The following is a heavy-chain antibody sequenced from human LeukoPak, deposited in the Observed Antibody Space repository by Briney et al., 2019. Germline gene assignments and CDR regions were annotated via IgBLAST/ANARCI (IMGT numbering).Heavy chain of an antibody. CDR3: ARDSSDVLLWFGEPPYYGMDV. V-gene: IGHV1-69*04. D-gene: IGHD3-10*01. CDR1: GGTFSSYA. J-gene: IGHJ6*02. CDR2: IIPILGIA. Sequence: GASVKVSCKASGGTFSSYAISWVRQAPGQGLEWMGRIIPILGIANYAQKFQGRVTITADKSTSTAYMELSGLRSEDTAVYYCARDSSDVLLWFGEPPYYGMDVWGQGTTVTVSS.